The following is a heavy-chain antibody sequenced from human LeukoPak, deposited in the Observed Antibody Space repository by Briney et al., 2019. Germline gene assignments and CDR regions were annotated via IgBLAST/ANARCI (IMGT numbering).Heavy chain of an antibody. D-gene: IGHD3-10*01. CDR1: GGSISSSSYY. J-gene: IGHJ5*02. V-gene: IGHV4-39*01. CDR2: IYYSGST. CDR3: ARRAIVNHYGSGTYYKIAGCFDP. Sequence: PSETLSLTCTVSGGSISSSSYYWGWIRQPPGKGLEWIGSIYYSGSTYYNPSLKSRVTISVDTSKNQFSLKLSSVTAADTAVYYCARRAIVNHYGSGTYYKIAGCFDPWGQGTLVTVS.